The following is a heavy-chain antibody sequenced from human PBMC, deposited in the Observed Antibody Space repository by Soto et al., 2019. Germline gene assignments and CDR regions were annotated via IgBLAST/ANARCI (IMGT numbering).Heavy chain of an antibody. J-gene: IGHJ4*02. CDR2: IHNSGST. D-gene: IGHD6-13*01. V-gene: IGHV4-59*01. CDR1: GGSISSYD. CDR3: ARDGHSSWYYFDY. Sequence: PSETLSLTCPVSGGSISSYDWSWIRPPPGKGLEWIGYIHNSGSTNYNPSLKSRVTISVDTSKNQFSLKLSSVTAADTAVYYCARDGHSSWYYFDYWGQGTLVTVSS.